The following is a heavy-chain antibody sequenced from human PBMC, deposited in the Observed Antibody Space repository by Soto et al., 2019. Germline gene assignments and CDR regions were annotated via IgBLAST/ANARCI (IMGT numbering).Heavy chain of an antibody. D-gene: IGHD6-6*01. CDR3: ARGGKYSSSSHTFDY. Sequence: XGSLRLSCAASGFTFSSYSMNWVRQAPGKGLEWVSYISSSSSTIYYADSVKGRFTISRDNAKNSLYLQMNSLRDEDTAVYYCARGGKYSSSSHTFDYWGQGPLVTVSS. V-gene: IGHV3-48*02. CDR2: ISSSSSTI. CDR1: GFTFSSYS. J-gene: IGHJ4*02.